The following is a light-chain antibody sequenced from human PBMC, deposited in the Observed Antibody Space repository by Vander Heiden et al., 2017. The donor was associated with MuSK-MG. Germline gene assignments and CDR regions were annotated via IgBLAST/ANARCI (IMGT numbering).Light chain of an antibody. V-gene: IGLV1-44*01. CDR3: AAWDDSLNGWV. CDR2: SNN. J-gene: IGLJ3*02. CDR1: SSHIGRNT. Sequence: QSVLTQPPSASGTPGQRVTISCSGSSSHIGRNTVNWYQQLTGTAPNLLIYSNNQRSSGVPDRFSGSKSGTSASLAISGLQSEDEADYYCAAWDDSLNGWVFGGGTKLTVL.